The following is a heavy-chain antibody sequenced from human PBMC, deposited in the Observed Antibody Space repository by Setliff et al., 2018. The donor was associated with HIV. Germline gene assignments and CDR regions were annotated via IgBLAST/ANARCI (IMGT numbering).Heavy chain of an antibody. CDR2: IFYSGNT. V-gene: IGHV4-31*03. D-gene: IGHD3-22*01. CDR3: ARGLPSYYYESSGSLGWFDP. J-gene: IGHJ5*02. CDR1: GDSINSGGYY. Sequence: SETLSLTCTVSGDSINSGGYYWTWIRQHPGKGLEWIGYIFYSGNTSSTPSLKSRLTMSLDTSENQFSLKLNSVTAADTAVYYCARGLPSYYYESSGSLGWFDPWGQGTLVTVPQ.